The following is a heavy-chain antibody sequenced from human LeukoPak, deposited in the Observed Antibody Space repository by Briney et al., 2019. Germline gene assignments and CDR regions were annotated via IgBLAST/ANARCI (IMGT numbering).Heavy chain of an antibody. J-gene: IGHJ6*03. CDR2: ISHRGRT. V-gene: IGHV4-34*01. CDR3: ARAGTSYYMDV. D-gene: IGHD6-13*01. Sequence: PSETLSLTCAVYGGSLSDYYWSWIRQSPGKGLEWIGEISHRGRTYYNLSLKSRVTISIDTSKNQFSLKLSSVTAADTAVYYCARAGTSYYMDVWGKGTTVTVSS. CDR1: GGSLSDYY.